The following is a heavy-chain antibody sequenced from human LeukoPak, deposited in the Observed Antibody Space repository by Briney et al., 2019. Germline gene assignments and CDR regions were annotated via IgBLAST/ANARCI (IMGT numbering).Heavy chain of an antibody. D-gene: IGHD3-22*01. CDR1: GFTFSSSA. V-gene: IGHV3-30*18. CDR3: AKGTYYYDSSGYYHDY. J-gene: IGHJ4*02. CDR2: ISYDGTNK. Sequence: GGSLRLSCAASGFTFSSSAMSWVRQAPGKGLEWVAVISYDGTNKYYADSVKGRFTISRDNSKNTLYLQMNSLRADDTAVYYCAKGTYYYDSSGYYHDYWGQGTLVTVSS.